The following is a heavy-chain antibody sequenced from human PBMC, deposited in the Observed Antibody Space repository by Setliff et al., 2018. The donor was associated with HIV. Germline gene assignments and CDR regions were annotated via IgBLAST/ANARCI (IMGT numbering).Heavy chain of an antibody. CDR1: GGSISSHF. CDR3: AHYDSSGSFDY. CDR2: IYWDDDK. V-gene: IGHV2-5*08. Sequence: TLSLTCTVSGGSISSHFWSWIRQPPGKALEWLALIYWDDDKRSSPSLKSRLTITKDTSKNQVVLTMTNMDPVDTATYYCAHYDSSGSFDYWGQGTLVTSPQ. J-gene: IGHJ4*02. D-gene: IGHD3-22*01.